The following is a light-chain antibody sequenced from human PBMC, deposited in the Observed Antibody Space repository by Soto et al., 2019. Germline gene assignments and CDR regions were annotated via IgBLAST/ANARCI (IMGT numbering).Light chain of an antibody. CDR2: EVN. V-gene: IGLV2-18*01. J-gene: IGLJ2*01. CDR3: AAWDDSLGAVV. Sequence: QSALTQPPSVSGSPGQSVTISCTGTSSDVGSYNRLSWYQQPPGTAPKLIMYEVNTRPSGVPDRFSGSKSGSTASLTISGLQAEDEADYYCAAWDDSLGAVVFGGGTKLTVL. CDR1: SSDVGSYNR.